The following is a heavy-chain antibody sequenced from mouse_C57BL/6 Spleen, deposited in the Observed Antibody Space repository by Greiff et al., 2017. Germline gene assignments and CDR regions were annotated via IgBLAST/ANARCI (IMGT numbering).Heavy chain of an antibody. D-gene: IGHD1-1*01. CDR2: IYPGDGDT. Sequence: QVQLQQSGPELVKPGASVKISCKASGYAFSSSWMNWVKQRPGQGLEWIGRIYPGDGDTNYNGKFKGKATLTADKSSSTAYMQLSSLTSEASAVYFCAGYTTVNCGWGKGTTLTVAS. CDR1: GYAFSSSW. J-gene: IGHJ2*01. CDR3: AGYTTVNCG. V-gene: IGHV1-82*01.